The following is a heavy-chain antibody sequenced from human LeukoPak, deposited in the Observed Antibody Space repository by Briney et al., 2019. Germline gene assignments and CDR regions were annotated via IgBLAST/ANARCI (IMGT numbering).Heavy chain of an antibody. J-gene: IGHJ4*02. CDR3: ARGLGSAWWGVIDY. Sequence: GGSLRLSCAASAFIFSTYEMNWVRQAPGKGLEWVSYISSSGSTIYYADSVKGRFTISRDNAKNSLYLQMNSLRAEDTAVYYCARGLGSAWWGVIDYWGQGTLVTVSS. V-gene: IGHV3-48*03. D-gene: IGHD6-19*01. CDR2: ISSSGSTI. CDR1: AFIFSTYE.